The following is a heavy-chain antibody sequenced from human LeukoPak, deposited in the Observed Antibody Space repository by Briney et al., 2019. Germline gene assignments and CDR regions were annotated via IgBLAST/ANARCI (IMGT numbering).Heavy chain of an antibody. V-gene: IGHV3-21*01. CDR2: ISSSSSYI. CDR3: ARALTYGDNSYYYYYMDV. Sequence: GGSLRLSCAASGFTFSSSSMNWVRQAPGKGLEWVSSISSSSSYIYYADSVKGRFTISRDNAKNSLYLQMNSLRAEDTAVYYCARALTYGDNSYYYYYMDVWGKGTTVTVSS. J-gene: IGHJ6*03. CDR1: GFTFSSSS. D-gene: IGHD4-17*01.